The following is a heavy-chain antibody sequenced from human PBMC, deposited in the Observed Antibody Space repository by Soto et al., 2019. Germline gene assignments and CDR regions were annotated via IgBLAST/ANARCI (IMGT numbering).Heavy chain of an antibody. D-gene: IGHD5-12*01. CDR3: ARRAYSGYDSGPDDYYFDY. Sequence: QLQLQESGPGLVKPSETLSLTCTVSGGSISSSSYYWGWIRQPPGKGLEWVGSIYYSGSTYYNPSLKSRVTISVDTSKNQFSLKLSSVTAADTAVYYCARRAYSGYDSGPDDYYFDYWGQGTLVTVSS. V-gene: IGHV4-39*01. J-gene: IGHJ4*02. CDR1: GGSISSSSYY. CDR2: IYYSGST.